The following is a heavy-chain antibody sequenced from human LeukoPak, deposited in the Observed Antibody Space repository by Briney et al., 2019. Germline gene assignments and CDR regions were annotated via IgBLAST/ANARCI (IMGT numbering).Heavy chain of an antibody. CDR1: GGSISSGVYY. V-gene: IGHV4-31*03. J-gene: IGHJ4*02. Sequence: SETLSLTCPVSGGSISSGVYYWSWIHQHPGKGLEWIGYIYYSGSTYYNPSLKSRVTISVDTSKNQFSLKLSSVTAADTAVYYCARGVRWLQLSYFDYWGQGTLSPSPQ. D-gene: IGHD5-24*01. CDR3: ARGVRWLQLSYFDY. CDR2: IYYSGST.